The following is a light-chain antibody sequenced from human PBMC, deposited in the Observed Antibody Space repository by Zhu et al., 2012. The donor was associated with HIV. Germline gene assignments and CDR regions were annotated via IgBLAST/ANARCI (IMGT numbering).Light chain of an antibody. V-gene: IGKV3-11*01. J-gene: IGKJ1*01. CDR2: DTS. CDR1: RSVRSF. CDR3: QKYNSAPRT. Sequence: IVLTQSPATLSLSPGERATVSCRASRSVRSFLAWYQQKPGQAPRLLIYDTSKRAAGIPARFSGSGSETDFTLTISSLEPEDFATYYCQKYNSAPRTFGQGTEVEIK.